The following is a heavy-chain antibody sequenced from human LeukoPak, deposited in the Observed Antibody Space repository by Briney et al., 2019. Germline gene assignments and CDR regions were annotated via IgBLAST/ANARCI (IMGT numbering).Heavy chain of an antibody. CDR3: ARKRANVDIVATSEDYYYYYGMDV. V-gene: IGHV1-69*01. CDR1: GGTFSSYA. D-gene: IGHD5-12*01. J-gene: IGHJ6*02. Sequence: SVTVSCTASGGTFSSYAISWVRQAPGQGLEWMGGIIPIFGTANYAQKFQGRVTITADESTSTAYMELSSLRSEDTAVYYCARKRANVDIVATSEDYYYYYGMDVWGQGTTVTVSS. CDR2: IIPIFGTA.